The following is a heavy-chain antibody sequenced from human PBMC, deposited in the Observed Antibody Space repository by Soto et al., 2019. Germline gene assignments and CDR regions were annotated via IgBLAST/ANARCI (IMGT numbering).Heavy chain of an antibody. CDR3: ARHYYYDSSGYYPPCYGMDV. D-gene: IGHD3-22*01. J-gene: IGHJ6*02. CDR1: GYSVTSYW. V-gene: IGHV5-10-1*01. CDR2: IDPSDSYT. Sequence: GESLKISCKGSGYSVTSYWISWVRQMPGKGLEWMGRIDPSDSYTNYSPSFQGHVTISADKSISTAYLQWSSLKASDTAMYYCARHYYYDSSGYYPPCYGMDVWGQGTTVTVSS.